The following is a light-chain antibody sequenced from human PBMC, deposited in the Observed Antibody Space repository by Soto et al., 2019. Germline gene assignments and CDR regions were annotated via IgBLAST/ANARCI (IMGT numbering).Light chain of an antibody. CDR3: QQYNNWPPYT. J-gene: IGKJ2*01. Sequence: EIVMTHSPATLSVSPGERATLSCRASHSVSSNLAWYHQKPGQSPRLLIYGASTRANGIPARFSGSGSGTEFTLTISSLKSEDFAVYYCQQYNNWPPYTFGQGTKLEIK. CDR2: GAS. V-gene: IGKV3-15*01. CDR1: HSVSSN.